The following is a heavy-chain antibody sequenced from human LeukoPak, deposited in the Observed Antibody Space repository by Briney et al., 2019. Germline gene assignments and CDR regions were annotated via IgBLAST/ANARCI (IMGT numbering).Heavy chain of an antibody. CDR3: ARAPSSSITIFGVVIKGDNWFDP. Sequence: GGSLRLSCEASGFTFSSHWMSWVRQAPGKGLEWVANIKQDGSEKYYVDSVKGRFTISRDNAKSSLFLQMNSLRAEDTAVYYCARAPSSSITIFGVVIKGDNWFDPWGQGTLVTVSS. CDR2: IKQDGSEK. CDR1: GFTFSSHW. V-gene: IGHV3-7*01. J-gene: IGHJ5*02. D-gene: IGHD3-3*01.